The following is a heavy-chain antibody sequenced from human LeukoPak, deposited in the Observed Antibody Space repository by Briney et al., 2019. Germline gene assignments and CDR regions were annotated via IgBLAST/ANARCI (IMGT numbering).Heavy chain of an antibody. CDR3: ARDVGLATVTTGRH. CDR2: ISYDGNNK. CDR1: GFTFSSYT. D-gene: IGHD4-11*01. V-gene: IGHV3-30-3*01. J-gene: IGHJ4*02. Sequence: PGRSLRLSCAASGFTFSSYTMHWVRQAPGKGLEWAAVISYDGNNKYYADSVKGQFTISRDNSKNTLYLQMNSLRAEDTAVYYCARDVGLATVTTGRHWGQGTLVTVSS.